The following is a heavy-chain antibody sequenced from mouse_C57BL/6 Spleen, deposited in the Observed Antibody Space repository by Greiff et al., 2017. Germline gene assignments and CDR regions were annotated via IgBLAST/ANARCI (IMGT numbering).Heavy chain of an antibody. J-gene: IGHJ4*01. CDR2: IRSKSNNYAT. V-gene: IGHV10-1*01. CDR3: VRHHDYGPSYAMDY. CDR1: GFSFNTYA. D-gene: IGHD2-4*01. Sequence: EVQGVESGGGLVQPKGSLTLSCAASGFSFNTYAMNWVRQAPGKGLEWVARIRSKSNNYATYYADSVKDRFTISRDDSESMLYLQMNNLKTEDTAMYYCVRHHDYGPSYAMDYWGQGTSVTVSS.